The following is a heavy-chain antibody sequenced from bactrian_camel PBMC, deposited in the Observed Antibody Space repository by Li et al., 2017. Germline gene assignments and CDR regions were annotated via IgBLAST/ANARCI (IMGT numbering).Heavy chain of an antibody. CDR2: IWTDGFEP. D-gene: IGHD6*01. CDR3: AAVRLSGGSCPARLEWYNY. V-gene: IGHV3S6*01. Sequence: HVQLVESGGGSVNAGGSLTLSCAASVSGYTASGKCMGWFRRGTGPEREGVAAIWTDGFEPYYADSVNLRFTISKDNAKNTVYLQMNSLKPEDTAIYYCAAVRLSGGSCPARLEWYNYRGQGTQVTVS. J-gene: IGHJ4*01. CDR1: VSGYTASGKC.